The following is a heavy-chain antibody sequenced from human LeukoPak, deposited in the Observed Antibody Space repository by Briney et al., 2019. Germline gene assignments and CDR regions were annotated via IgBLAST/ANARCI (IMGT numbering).Heavy chain of an antibody. V-gene: IGHV4-39*07. CDR3: ARGKKVLRYFDWPPEGSVVGAFDI. J-gene: IGHJ3*02. D-gene: IGHD3-9*01. Sequence: SETLSLTCTVSGGSISSSSYYWGWIRQPPGKGLEWIGSIYYSGSTYYNPSLKSRVTISVDTSKNQFSLKLSSVTAADTAVYYCARGKKVLRYFDWPPEGSVVGAFDIWGQGTMVTVSS. CDR2: IYYSGST. CDR1: GGSISSSSYY.